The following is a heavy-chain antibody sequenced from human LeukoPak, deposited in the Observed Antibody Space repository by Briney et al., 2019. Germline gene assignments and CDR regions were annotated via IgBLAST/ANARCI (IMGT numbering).Heavy chain of an antibody. CDR1: GYTFTGYY. J-gene: IGHJ4*02. V-gene: IGHV1-2*02. D-gene: IGHD3-9*01. CDR3: AADPYYDILTGYYIPDS. CDR2: INPNSGGT. Sequence: GASVKVSCKASGYTFTGYYMHWVRQAPGQGLEWMGWINPNSGGTNYAQKFQGRVTMTRDTSISTAYMELSSLRSEDTAVYYCAADPYYDILTGYYIPDSWGQGTLVTVSS.